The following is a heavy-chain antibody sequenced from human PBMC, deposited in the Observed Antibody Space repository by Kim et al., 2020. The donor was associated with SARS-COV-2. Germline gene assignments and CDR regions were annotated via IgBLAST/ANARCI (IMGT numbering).Heavy chain of an antibody. CDR2: RRSYI. V-gene: IGHV3-21*01. J-gene: IGHJ4*02. CDR3: AREQFDY. Sequence: RRSYIYYADSVKGRFTISRDNAKNSLYLQMNSLRAEDTAVYYCAREQFDYWGQGTLDTVSS.